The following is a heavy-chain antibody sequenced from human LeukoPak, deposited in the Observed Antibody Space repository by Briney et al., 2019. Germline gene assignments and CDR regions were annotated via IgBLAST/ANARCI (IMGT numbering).Heavy chain of an antibody. J-gene: IGHJ4*02. V-gene: IGHV1-2*02. Sequence: GASVKVSCKASGYTFTGYYMHWVRQAPGQGLEWMGWINPNSGGTNYAQKFQGRVTMTRDTSISTAYMEPSRLRSDDTAVYYCARAWYDFWSGYYNIYYWGQGTLVTVSS. CDR3: ARAWYDFWSGYYNIYY. CDR2: INPNSGGT. D-gene: IGHD3-3*01. CDR1: GYTFTGYY.